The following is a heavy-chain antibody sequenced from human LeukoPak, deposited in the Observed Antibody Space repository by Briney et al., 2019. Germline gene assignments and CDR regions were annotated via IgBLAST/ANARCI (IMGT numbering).Heavy chain of an antibody. D-gene: IGHD3-10*01. Sequence: ASVKVSCKASGYTFTGYGISWVRQAPGQGLEWMGWISTYNGNTNYAQMLQGRITMTTDTSTSTAYMELRSLRSDDTAVYYCARGKPVYFYGPGSYLASPFDSWGQGTLVTVSS. V-gene: IGHV1-18*01. CDR2: ISTYNGNT. CDR3: ARGKPVYFYGPGSYLASPFDS. J-gene: IGHJ4*02. CDR1: GYTFTGYG.